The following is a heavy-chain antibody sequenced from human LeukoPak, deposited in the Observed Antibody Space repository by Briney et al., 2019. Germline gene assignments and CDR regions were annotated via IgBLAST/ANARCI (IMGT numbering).Heavy chain of an antibody. J-gene: IGHJ4*02. CDR3: AKDVGLVRAFPFDY. CDR2: ISWDSGST. Sequence: GGSLRLSCAASGFTFSSYAMSWVRQAPGKGLEWVSLISWDSGSTYYADSVKGRFTISRDNSKNSLYLQMNSLKPEDTALYYCAKDVGLVRAFPFDYWGQGTLVTVSS. D-gene: IGHD1-26*01. V-gene: IGHV3-43D*03. CDR1: GFTFSSYA.